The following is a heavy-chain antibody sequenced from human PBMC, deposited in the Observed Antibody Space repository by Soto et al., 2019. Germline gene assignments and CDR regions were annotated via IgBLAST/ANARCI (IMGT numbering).Heavy chain of an antibody. CDR2: LVEGGDNK. CDR1: GFTFRYYT. V-gene: IGHV3-23*01. CDR3: AKVLIHYADFWSGYGMDV. Sequence: GGSLRLSCAASGFTFRYYTMNWVRQAPGKGLEWVAGLVEGGDNKYYAASVRGRFTISRDNSKNTLYLQMNSLRAEDTAVYYCAKVLIHYADFWSGYGMDVWGQGTTVTVSS. J-gene: IGHJ6*02. D-gene: IGHD3-3*01.